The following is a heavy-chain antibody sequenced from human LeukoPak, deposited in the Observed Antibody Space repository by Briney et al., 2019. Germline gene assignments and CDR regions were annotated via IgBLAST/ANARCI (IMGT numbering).Heavy chain of an antibody. D-gene: IGHD3-22*01. CDR1: GYTFTRYY. J-gene: IGHJ5*02. CDR3: ASGAVLDSSVYNWFDP. CDR2: INPSGGST. V-gene: IGHV1-46*01. Sequence: ASVKVSCKTSGYTFTRYYMHWVRQAPGQGLEWMGIINPSGGSTAYAQKFQGRVTMPRDTSTSTVYMELSRLRSEDTALYYCASGAVLDSSVYNWFDPWGQGTMVIVSS.